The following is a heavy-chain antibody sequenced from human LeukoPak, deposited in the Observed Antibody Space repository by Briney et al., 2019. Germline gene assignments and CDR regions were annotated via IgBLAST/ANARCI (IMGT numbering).Heavy chain of an antibody. V-gene: IGHV1-2*02. CDR1: GYTFTGYY. J-gene: IGHJ5*02. D-gene: IGHD2-2*01. CDR2: INPNSGGT. Sequence: ASVKVSCKASGYTFTGYYMHWVRQVPGQGLEWMGWINPNSGGTNYAQKFQGRVTMTRDTSISTAYMELSRLRSDDTAVYYCTRGIVVVPASRMIPTLEFDPWGQGTLVTVSS. CDR3: TRGIVVVPASRMIPTLEFDP.